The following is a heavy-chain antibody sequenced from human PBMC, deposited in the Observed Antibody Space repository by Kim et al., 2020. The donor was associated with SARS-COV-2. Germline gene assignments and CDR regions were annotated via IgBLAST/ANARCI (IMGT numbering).Heavy chain of an antibody. CDR2: TTRSGDGS. CDR3: VKYGRSYGAVL. Sequence: GGSLRLSCSGSGFTFSEYAIHWVRRAPGKGLEYVSATTRSGDGSFYADSVEGRFTVSRDNSKNKLYLQMNSLRVEDTSVYYCVKYGRSYGAVLWGQGTLVIVSS. D-gene: IGHD5-18*01. J-gene: IGHJ4*02. CDR1: GFTFSEYA. V-gene: IGHV3-64D*06.